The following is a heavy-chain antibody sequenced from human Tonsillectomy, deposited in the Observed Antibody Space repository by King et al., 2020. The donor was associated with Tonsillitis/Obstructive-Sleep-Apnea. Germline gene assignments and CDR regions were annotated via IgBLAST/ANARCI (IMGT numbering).Heavy chain of an antibody. CDR2: ISYDGSNK. Sequence: VQLVESGGGVVQPGRSLRLSCAASGFTFSSYAMHWVRQAPGKGLEWVAVISYDGSNKCYADSVKGRFTISRDNSKNTLYLQMNSLRAEDTAVYYCARDAGYQKGRFDYWGQGTLVTVSS. D-gene: IGHD6-25*01. J-gene: IGHJ4*02. CDR3: ARDAGYQKGRFDY. V-gene: IGHV3-30*04. CDR1: GFTFSSYA.